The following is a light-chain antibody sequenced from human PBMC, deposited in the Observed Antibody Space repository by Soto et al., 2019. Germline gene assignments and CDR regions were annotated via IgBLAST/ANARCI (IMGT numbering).Light chain of an antibody. Sequence: QPVLTQPPSVSAAPGQKVTISCSGSGSNIGSNYVSWYQHLPGTAPKLLIYDNNKRSSGIPDRFSGSQSGTSATLGITGLQTGDEADYYCGTWDSGLSAVFGGGTQLTVL. J-gene: IGLJ2*01. V-gene: IGLV1-51*01. CDR3: GTWDSGLSAV. CDR2: DNN. CDR1: GSNIGSNY.